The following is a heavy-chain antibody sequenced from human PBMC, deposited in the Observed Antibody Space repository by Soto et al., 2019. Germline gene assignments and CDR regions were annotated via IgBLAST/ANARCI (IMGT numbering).Heavy chain of an antibody. Sequence: SETLPHTSTVSGGSISSYYWSWIRQPPGKGLEWIGYIYYSGSTNYNPSLKSRVTISVDTSKNQFSLKLSSVTAADTAVYYCARVVVAAVYYFDYWGQGTLVTVSS. CDR1: GGSISSYY. D-gene: IGHD2-15*01. V-gene: IGHV4-59*01. CDR2: IYYSGST. J-gene: IGHJ4*02. CDR3: ARVVVAAVYYFDY.